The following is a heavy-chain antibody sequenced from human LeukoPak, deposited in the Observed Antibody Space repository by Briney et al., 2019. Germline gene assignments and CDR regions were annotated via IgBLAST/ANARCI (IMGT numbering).Heavy chain of an antibody. Sequence: PGGSLRLSCAASGFTFSDQHMEWVRQAPGQGRAGVVRTRNKANSYTTEYAAAVKGRFTISRDDSKNSLYLQMNSLKTEDTAVYYCARVSRELLTFDYWGQGTLVTVSS. CDR3: ARVSRELLTFDY. D-gene: IGHD1-26*01. J-gene: IGHJ4*02. CDR1: GFTFSDQH. CDR2: TRNKANSYTT. V-gene: IGHV3-72*01.